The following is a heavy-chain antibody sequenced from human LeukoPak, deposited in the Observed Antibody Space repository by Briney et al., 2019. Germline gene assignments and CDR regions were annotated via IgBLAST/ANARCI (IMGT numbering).Heavy chain of an antibody. CDR1: GYSFTTYW. CDR2: ISPGDSDS. V-gene: IGHV5-51*01. CDR3: ARLLRDYGDHLDY. Sequence: GESLKISCKGSGYSFTTYWIAWVRQIPGKGLEWMGIISPGDSDSRYSASFQGQVTISADKSISTAYLQWSGLKASDTATYYCARLLRDYGDHLDYWGQGTLVTLSS. J-gene: IGHJ4*02. D-gene: IGHD4/OR15-4a*01.